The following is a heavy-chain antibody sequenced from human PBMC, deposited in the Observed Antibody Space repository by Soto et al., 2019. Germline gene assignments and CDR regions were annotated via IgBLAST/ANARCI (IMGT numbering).Heavy chain of an antibody. CDR2: IYYSGST. CDR1: GGSISSYY. J-gene: IGHJ4*01. V-gene: IGHV4-59*01. Sequence: SETLSLTCTVSGGSISSYYWSWIRQPPGKGLEWIGYIYYSGSTNYNPSLKSRVTISVDTSKNQFSLKLSSVTAADTAVYYCASAPNYDDYFDYSVHGTLVSVSS. D-gene: IGHD1-7*01. CDR3: ASAPNYDDYFDY.